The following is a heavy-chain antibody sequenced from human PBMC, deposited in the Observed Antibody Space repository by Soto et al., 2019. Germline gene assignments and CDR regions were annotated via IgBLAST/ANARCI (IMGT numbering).Heavy chain of an antibody. V-gene: IGHV4-38-2*01. CDR2: IYHGGST. CDR1: GYSISGGYY. D-gene: IGHD3-22*01. Sequence: KSSETRSRTWAVSGYSISGGYYWCLVRQPPGKGLEWIGSIYHGGSTYYNPSLNSRVTLSIDMTNNHGSLILNSVTAADTAVYYCARVGPWVPYYYDSSPYTFENWFDPWGQGTLVTVSS. CDR3: ARVGPWVPYYYDSSPYTFENWFDP. J-gene: IGHJ5*02.